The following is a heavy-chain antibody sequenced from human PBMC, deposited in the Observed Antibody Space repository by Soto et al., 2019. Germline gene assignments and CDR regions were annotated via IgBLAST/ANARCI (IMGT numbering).Heavy chain of an antibody. CDR3: ALGECAPSRLDYYYYCMDF. CDR2: ISAYNGNT. V-gene: IGHV1-18*01. D-gene: IGHD3-10*01. J-gene: IGHJ6*02. CDR1: GYTFTSYG. Sequence: QVQLVQSGAEVKKPGASVKVSCKASGYTFTSYGISWVRQAPGQGLEWMGWISAYNGNTNYAQKLQGRVTMTTDTATRTAYMELRRLRSDDTAVYYCALGECAPSRLDYYYYCMDFWGQGTTVTVSS.